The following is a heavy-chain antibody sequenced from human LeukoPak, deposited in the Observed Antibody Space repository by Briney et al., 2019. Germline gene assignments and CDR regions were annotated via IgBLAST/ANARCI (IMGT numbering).Heavy chain of an antibody. CDR2: IYNSGTT. J-gene: IGHJ4*02. V-gene: IGHV4-31*03. D-gene: IGHD5-12*01. CDR3: ARLGGFGIQNFDY. CDR1: GGSISSGHYY. Sequence: PSETLSLTCSVSGGSISSGHYYWSWIRQHPGKGLEWIGYIYNSGTTYYNPSFKSRVILSVDTSKNQFSLKLCSVTAADTAVYCCARLGGFGIQNFDYWGQGTLVTVSS.